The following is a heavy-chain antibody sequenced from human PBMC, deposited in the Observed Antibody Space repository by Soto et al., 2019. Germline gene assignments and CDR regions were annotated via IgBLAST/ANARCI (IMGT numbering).Heavy chain of an antibody. D-gene: IGHD3-3*01. CDR3: ATMNYDFWSGYPYAFDI. V-gene: IGHV4-39*05. CDR1: GGSISSSSYY. Sequence: PSESPSLTCTVCGGSISSSSYYWGWKRQTPGKGLEWNGHIYYRGRTYYNPCLNSPGTIPVDTSKNQFCLKLSSVTAADTAVYYCATMNYDFWSGYPYAFDIWGQGTMVTVSS. CDR2: IYYRGRT. J-gene: IGHJ3*02.